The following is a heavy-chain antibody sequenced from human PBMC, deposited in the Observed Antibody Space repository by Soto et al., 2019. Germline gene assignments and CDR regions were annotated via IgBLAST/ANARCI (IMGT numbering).Heavy chain of an antibody. Sequence: PSETLSLTCTVSGGSISSGDYYWGWIRQPPGKGLDYIGYISYSGGTYYKPSLKSRVAISLDTSKNQFSLRLSSLTAADTAVYYCASFPSDYYESSGYYGGGSYFDYWGQGALVTVSS. V-gene: IGHV4-30-4*01. CDR2: ISYSGGT. J-gene: IGHJ4*02. CDR1: GGSISSGDYY. CDR3: ASFPSDYYESSGYYGGGSYFDY. D-gene: IGHD3-22*01.